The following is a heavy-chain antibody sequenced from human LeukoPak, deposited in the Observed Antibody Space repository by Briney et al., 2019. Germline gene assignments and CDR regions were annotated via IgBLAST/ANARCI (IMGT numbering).Heavy chain of an antibody. CDR1: GYTFTSYY. D-gene: IGHD2-21*02. J-gene: IGHJ5*02. V-gene: IGHV1-46*01. CDR2: INPSGGST. CDR3: ARAPYRGGDCYPNWFDP. Sequence: GASVKVSCKASGYTFTSYYMHWVRQAPGQGLEWMGLINPSGGSTRYAQKFQGRVSMTRDTSTSTVYMELSSLRSEDTAVYYCARAPYRGGDCYPNWFDPWGQGTLVTVSS.